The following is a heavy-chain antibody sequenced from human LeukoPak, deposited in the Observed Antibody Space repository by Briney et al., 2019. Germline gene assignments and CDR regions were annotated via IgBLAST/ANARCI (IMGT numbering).Heavy chain of an antibody. CDR2: IYHSGST. CDR1: GYSISSGYY. J-gene: IGHJ5*02. V-gene: IGHV4-38-2*02. Sequence: PSETLSLTCTVSGYSISSGYYWGWIRQPPGKGLEWIGSIYHSGSTYYNPSLKSRVTISVDTSKNQFSLKLSSVTAADTAVYYCARQAEYSSSPKPYNWFDPWGQGTLVTVSS. D-gene: IGHD6-6*01. CDR3: ARQAEYSSSPKPYNWFDP.